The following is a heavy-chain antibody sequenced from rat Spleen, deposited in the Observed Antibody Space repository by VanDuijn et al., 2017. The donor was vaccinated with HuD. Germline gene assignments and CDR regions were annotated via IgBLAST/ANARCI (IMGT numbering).Heavy chain of an antibody. Sequence: VQLQESGPGLVQPSQTLSLTCTVSGFSLTNYGVSWVRQPPGKGLEWIGAIWSGGSTDYSSALKSRLSISRDTSKNQVFLKMNSLQSEDTTTYYCARDLDGYFDYWGQGVMVTVSS. CDR2: IWSGGST. CDR1: GFSLTNYG. CDR3: ARDLDGYFDY. D-gene: IGHD1-12*03. J-gene: IGHJ2*01. V-gene: IGHV2-4*01.